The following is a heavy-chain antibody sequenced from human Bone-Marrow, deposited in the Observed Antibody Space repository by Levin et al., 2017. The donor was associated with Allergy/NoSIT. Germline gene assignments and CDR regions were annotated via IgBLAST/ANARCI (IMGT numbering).Heavy chain of an antibody. CDR2: ISGYNNKT. CDR3: ARDWDFDVLTGLYMPMYGRDF. J-gene: IGHJ4*02. Sequence: ASVKVSCRASGYSFRSFGITWVRQAPGQGLEWMGWISGYNNKTNFAQNVRDRVTMTTDTATNTAYMELRSLRSDDTAVYFCARDWDFDVLTGLYMPMYGRDFWGQGSLVTVSS. CDR1: GYSFRSFG. D-gene: IGHD3-9*01. V-gene: IGHV1-18*01.